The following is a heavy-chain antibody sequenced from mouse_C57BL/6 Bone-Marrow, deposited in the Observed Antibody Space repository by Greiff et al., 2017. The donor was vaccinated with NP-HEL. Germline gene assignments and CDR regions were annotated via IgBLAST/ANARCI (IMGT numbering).Heavy chain of an antibody. J-gene: IGHJ4*01. CDR1: GFNIKDDY. Sequence: EVQLQESGAELVRPGASVKLSCTASGFNIKDDYMHWVKQRPEQGLEWIGWIDPENGDTEYASKFQGKATITADTSSNTAYLQLSSLTSEDTAVYYCTTGVSYAMDYWGLGTSVTVSS. CDR2: IDPENGDT. D-gene: IGHD6-2*01. CDR3: TTGVSYAMDY. V-gene: IGHV14-4*01.